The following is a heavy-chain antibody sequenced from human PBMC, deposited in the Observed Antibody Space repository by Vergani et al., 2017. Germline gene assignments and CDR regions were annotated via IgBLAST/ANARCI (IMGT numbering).Heavy chain of an antibody. CDR2: IYSTGST. CDR1: GDSISSGVYY. J-gene: IGHJ4*02. CDR3: ARMWGYDEGDAFRIGYFDA. D-gene: IGHD2-21*01. Sequence: QVQLQESGPGLVKPSQTLSLTFSVSGDSISSGVYYWDWIRQHPGTGLEWIGYIYSTGSTHHNPSLRRRINMSVDTSKNQFSLKLNSVTAADTAMYYCARMWGYDEGDAFRIGYFDAWGPGILVTVSS. V-gene: IGHV4-31*03.